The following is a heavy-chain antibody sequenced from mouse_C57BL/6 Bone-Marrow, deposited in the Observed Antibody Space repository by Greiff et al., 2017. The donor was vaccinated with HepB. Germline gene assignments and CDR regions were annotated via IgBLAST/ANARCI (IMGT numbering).Heavy chain of an antibody. V-gene: IGHV7-3*01. Sequence: EVKLMESGGGLVQPGGSLSLSCAASGFTFTDYYMSWVRQPPGKALEWLGFIRHKANGYTTEYSASVKGRFTISRDNSQSILYLQMNALRAEDSATYYCARYDDGYYYFDYWGQGTTLTVSS. CDR1: GFTFTDYY. J-gene: IGHJ2*01. CDR2: IRHKANGYTT. CDR3: ARYDDGYYYFDY. D-gene: IGHD2-3*01.